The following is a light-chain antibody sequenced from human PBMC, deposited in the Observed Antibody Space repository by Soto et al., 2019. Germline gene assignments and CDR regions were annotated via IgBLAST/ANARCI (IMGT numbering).Light chain of an antibody. CDR1: QSLLYSTNSKNY. Sequence: DIVMTQSPDSLSVSLGERATINCKSSQSLLYSTNSKNYLAWYQQRAGQPPKLLIFWASTRQSGVPDRFSGTGSGTDFTLTISSLQAEDVAIYFCHQYYFTPETFGQGTTVEIK. CDR3: HQYYFTPET. V-gene: IGKV4-1*01. CDR2: WAS. J-gene: IGKJ1*01.